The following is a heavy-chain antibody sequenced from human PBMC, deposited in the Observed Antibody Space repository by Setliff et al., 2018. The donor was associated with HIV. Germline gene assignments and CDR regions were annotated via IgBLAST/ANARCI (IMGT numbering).Heavy chain of an antibody. J-gene: IGHJ4*02. CDR1: GVSISNYY. Sequence: PSGDLSLTCTVSGVSISNYYWSWIRQPPGKGLEWIGYMYYSGNTNYNPSLKSRVTISVDTSKSQFSLKLNSVTAADTAVYYCARDQSDWFYWGQGTLVTVSS. CDR2: MYYSGNT. D-gene: IGHD3-3*01. CDR3: ARDQSDWFY. V-gene: IGHV4-59*01.